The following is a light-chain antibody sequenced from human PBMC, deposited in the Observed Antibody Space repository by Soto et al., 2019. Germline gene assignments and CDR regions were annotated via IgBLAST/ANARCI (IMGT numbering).Light chain of an antibody. Sequence: DIQMTQSPSSLSASVGDRVAITCRTSQSISTHLNWYQQKPGRPPKLLIYDASTLQGGVPSSLSGGGSGTDFPLTITSLQPEDFATYYCQQSHNTPNTFGGGTRVEI. V-gene: IGKV1-39*01. CDR3: QQSHNTPNT. CDR1: QSISTH. CDR2: DAS. J-gene: IGKJ4*01.